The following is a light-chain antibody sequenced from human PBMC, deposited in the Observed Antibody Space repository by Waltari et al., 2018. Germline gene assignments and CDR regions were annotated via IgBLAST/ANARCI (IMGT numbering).Light chain of an antibody. Sequence: DIVLTQSPDSLALSLGERATINCKSSPSVLYSSTNKNYLAWYQQKPGQPPKLLIYWASTRESGVPDRFSGSGSGADFTLTISSLQAEDVAVYYCQQYYSTPPITFGQGTRLEIK. J-gene: IGKJ5*01. CDR2: WAS. CDR1: PSVLYSSTNKNY. CDR3: QQYYSTPPIT. V-gene: IGKV4-1*01.